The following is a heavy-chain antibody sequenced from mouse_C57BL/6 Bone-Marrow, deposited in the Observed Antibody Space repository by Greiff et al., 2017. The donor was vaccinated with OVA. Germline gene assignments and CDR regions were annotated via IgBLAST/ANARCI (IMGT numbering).Heavy chain of an antibody. CDR3: ARQGGIYYWFAY. CDR2: ISSGGSYT. V-gene: IGHV5-6*01. CDR1: GFTFSSYG. Sequence: EVQGVESGGDLVKPGGSLKLSCAASGFTFSSYGMSWVRQTPDKRLEWVATISSGGSYTYYPDSVKGRFTISRDNAKNTLYLQMSSLKSEDTAMYYCARQGGIYYWFAYWGQGTLVTVSA. D-gene: IGHD1-1*01. J-gene: IGHJ3*01.